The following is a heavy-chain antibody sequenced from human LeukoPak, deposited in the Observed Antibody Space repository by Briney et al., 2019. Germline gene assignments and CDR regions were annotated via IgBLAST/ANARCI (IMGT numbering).Heavy chain of an antibody. CDR2: ISWDGGST. CDR1: GFTFDDYA. V-gene: IGHV3-43D*03. Sequence: GGSLRLSCAASGFTFDDYAMHWVRQAPGKGLEWVSLISWDGGSTYYADSVKGRLTISRDNSKNSLYLQMNSLRAEDTALYYCAKDISDAGTGECGYWGQGTLVTVSS. J-gene: IGHJ4*02. D-gene: IGHD3-10*01. CDR3: AKDISDAGTGECGY.